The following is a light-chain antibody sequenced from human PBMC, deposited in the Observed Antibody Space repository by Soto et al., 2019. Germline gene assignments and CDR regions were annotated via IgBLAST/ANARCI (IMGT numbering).Light chain of an antibody. V-gene: IGKV3-11*01. Sequence: EIVLTQSAATLSLSPGERATLSCRARRTVNNYLAWYQQKPGQAPRLLIYDAFIRAAGIPARFSGRESRTDFALTISILEPDDFEVYFCQKHNDLPPITCDPGTRLERK. CDR2: DAF. J-gene: IGKJ5*01. CDR1: RTVNNY. CDR3: QKHNDLPPIT.